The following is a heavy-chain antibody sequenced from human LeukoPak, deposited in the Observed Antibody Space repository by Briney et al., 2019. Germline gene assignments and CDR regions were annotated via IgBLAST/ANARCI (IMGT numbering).Heavy chain of an antibody. J-gene: IGHJ4*02. D-gene: IGHD1-26*01. Sequence: SETLSLTCTVSGGSISSYYWSWIRQPPGKGLEWTGYVYYSGSTNYNPSLKSRVTISVDTSKNQFSLKLSSVTAADTAVYYCARYLRVGATDYFDYWGQGTLVTVSS. V-gene: IGHV4-59*08. CDR2: VYYSGST. CDR1: GGSISSYY. CDR3: ARYLRVGATDYFDY.